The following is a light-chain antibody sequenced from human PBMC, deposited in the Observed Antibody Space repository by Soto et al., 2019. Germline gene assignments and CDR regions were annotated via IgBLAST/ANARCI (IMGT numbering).Light chain of an antibody. Sequence: EIVLTPSPGTLSLSPGERATLSCRATQSVSSNYLAWYQQKPGQAPRLLIYGASSRATGIPDRFSGSGSGTDFTLTISRLEPEDFAVYYCQQYGSSSWTFGQGTKVDIK. J-gene: IGKJ1*01. CDR2: GAS. CDR3: QQYGSSSWT. CDR1: QSVSSNY. V-gene: IGKV3-20*01.